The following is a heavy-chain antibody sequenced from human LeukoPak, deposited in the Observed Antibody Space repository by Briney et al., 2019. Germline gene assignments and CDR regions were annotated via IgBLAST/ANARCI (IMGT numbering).Heavy chain of an antibody. CDR2: INPAGSQK. V-gene: IGHV3-7*01. CDR1: GLTFSSSW. Sequence: GGSLRLSYAASGLTFSSSWMNWIRQAPGKGPEWLANINPAGSQKDYVDSVKGRFTISRDNAKDSVFLQMNNLRAEDTAVYYCARYSGSFPGWLDPWGPGTLVTVSS. D-gene: IGHD1-26*01. CDR3: ARYSGSFPGWLDP. J-gene: IGHJ5*02.